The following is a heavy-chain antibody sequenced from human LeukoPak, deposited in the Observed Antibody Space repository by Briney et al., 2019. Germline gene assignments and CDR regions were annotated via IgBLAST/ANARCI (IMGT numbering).Heavy chain of an antibody. V-gene: IGHV3-23*01. J-gene: IGHJ4*02. Sequence: GGSLRLSCAASGFTFNRNAISWVRQAPGKGLEWVSSIGGSGDKTFYADSVKGRFTISRDNSKNMVHLQMNSLTGEDTALYYCVRRGDASSGWGDHDFWGQGALVTVSS. D-gene: IGHD6-19*01. CDR3: VRRGDASSGWGDHDF. CDR2: IGGSGDKT. CDR1: GFTFNRNA.